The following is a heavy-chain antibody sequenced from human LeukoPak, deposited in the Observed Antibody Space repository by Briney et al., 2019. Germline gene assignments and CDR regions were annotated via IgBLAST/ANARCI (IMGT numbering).Heavy chain of an antibody. Sequence: SETLSLTCAVYGGSFSGYYWSWIRQPPGKGLEWIGDIYHSGSTYYNPSLKSRVTISVDRSKNQFSLKLSSVTAADTAVYYCAREERYYDILTGNRGDAFDIWGQGTMVTVSS. J-gene: IGHJ3*02. V-gene: IGHV4-34*01. CDR1: GGSFSGYY. CDR2: IYHSGST. D-gene: IGHD3-9*01. CDR3: AREERYYDILTGNRGDAFDI.